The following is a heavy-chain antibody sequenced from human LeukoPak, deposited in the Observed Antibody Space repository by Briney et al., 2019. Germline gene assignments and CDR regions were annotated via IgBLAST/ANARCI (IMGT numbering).Heavy chain of an antibody. CDR3: ARAPSAESGSSGYYRDY. J-gene: IGHJ4*02. D-gene: IGHD3-22*01. V-gene: IGHV3-23*01. CDR1: GFTFSSYA. CDR2: ISGSGGST. Sequence: GGSLRLSCAASGFTFSSYAMSWVRQAPGKGLEWVSAISGSGGSTYYADSVKGRFTISRDNSKNTLYLQMNSLRAEDTAVYYCARAPSAESGSSGYYRDYWGQGTLVTVSS.